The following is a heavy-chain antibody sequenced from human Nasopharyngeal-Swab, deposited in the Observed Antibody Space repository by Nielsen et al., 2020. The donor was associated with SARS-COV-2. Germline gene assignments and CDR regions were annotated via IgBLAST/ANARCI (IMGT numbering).Heavy chain of an antibody. CDR2: TYYRSKWYN. CDR1: GDCVSSSSAA. CDR3: ARARGAYGDYYYYYYTDV. J-gene: IGHJ6*03. V-gene: IGHV6-1*01. Sequence: SQTLSLTCAISGDCVSSSSAAWNWIRPSPSRGLEWLGTTYYRSKWYNDYAVAVKSRITINPDTSKNQFSLHLNSVTPEDTAVYYCARARGAYGDYYYYYYTDVWGKGTTFTVSS. D-gene: IGHD4-17*01.